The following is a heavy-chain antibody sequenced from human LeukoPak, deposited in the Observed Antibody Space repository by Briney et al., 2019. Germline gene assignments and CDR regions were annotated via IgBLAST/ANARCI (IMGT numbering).Heavy chain of an antibody. V-gene: IGHV4-30-4*08. CDR2: VYYSGRT. J-gene: IGHJ4*02. Sequence: SQTLSLTCTVSGGSISSGDYYWSWIRQPPGKGLEWIGHVYYSGRTYYNPFLKSRLTVSVDTSKNQFSLKLSSVTAADTAVYYCARAVYSNSYHFDYWGQGTLLTVSS. CDR3: ARAVYSNSYHFDY. CDR1: GGSISSGDYY. D-gene: IGHD6-6*01.